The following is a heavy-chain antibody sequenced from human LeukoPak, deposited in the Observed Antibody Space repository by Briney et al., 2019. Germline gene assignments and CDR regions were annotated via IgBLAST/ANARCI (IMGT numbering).Heavy chain of an antibody. D-gene: IGHD3-16*01. J-gene: IGHJ3*02. CDR1: GGSISRSTYY. V-gene: IGHV4-39*01. Sequence: PSETLSLTCTVSGGSISRSTYYWAWIRQPPGKGLEWIASIYYSGSTYYNPSLKSRVTISVDTSKNQFSLKLSSVTAADTAVYYCARVGGSRDAFDIWGQGTMVTVSS. CDR3: ARVGGSRDAFDI. CDR2: IYYSGST.